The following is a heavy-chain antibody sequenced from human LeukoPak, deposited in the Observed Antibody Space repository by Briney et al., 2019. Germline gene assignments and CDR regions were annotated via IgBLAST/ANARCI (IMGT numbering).Heavy chain of an antibody. CDR1: GFTFSSYS. J-gene: IGHJ4*02. V-gene: IGHV3-21*01. D-gene: IGHD4-17*01. Sequence: PGGSLRLSRAASGFTFSSYSMNWVRQAPGKGLEWVSSISSSSSYIYYADSVKGRFTISRDNAKNSLHLQMNSLRAEDTAVYYCARAVTTGEGLTDYWGQGTLVTVSS. CDR2: ISSSSSYI. CDR3: ARAVTTGEGLTDY.